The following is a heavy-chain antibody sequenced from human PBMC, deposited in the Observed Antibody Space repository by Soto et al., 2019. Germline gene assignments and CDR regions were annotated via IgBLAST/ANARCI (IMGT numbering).Heavy chain of an antibody. V-gene: IGHV4-34*01. CDR1: GGSFSGYY. CDR3: ASGEVVVVAATT. Sequence: QVQLQQWGAGLLKPSETLSLTCAVYGGSFSGYYWSWIHQPPGKGLEWIGEINHSGSTNYNPSLKSRVTISVDTSKNQFSLKLSSVTAADTAVYYCASGEVVVVAATTWGQGTLVTVSS. D-gene: IGHD2-15*01. CDR2: INHSGST. J-gene: IGHJ4*02.